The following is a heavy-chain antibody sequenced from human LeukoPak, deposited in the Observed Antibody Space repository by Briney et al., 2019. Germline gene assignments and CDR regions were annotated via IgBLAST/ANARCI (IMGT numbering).Heavy chain of an antibody. V-gene: IGHV4-30-4*08. CDR2: IYYSGST. CDR3: ARDAPDRYYDSSGYYYGGLDY. Sequence: TLSLTCTVSGGSISSGDYYWSWIRQPPGKGLEWIGYIYYSGSTYYNPSLKSRVSISLYTSKNHFSLKLSSVTAADTAVYYCARDAPDRYYDSSGYYYGGLDYWGQGTLVTVSS. CDR1: GGSISSGDYY. D-gene: IGHD3-22*01. J-gene: IGHJ4*02.